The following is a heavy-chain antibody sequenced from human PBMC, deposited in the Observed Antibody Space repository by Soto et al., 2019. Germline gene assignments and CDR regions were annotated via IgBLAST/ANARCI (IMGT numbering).Heavy chain of an antibody. D-gene: IGHD1-26*01. J-gene: IGHJ5*02. CDR3: ARGGVGSTSGWFDP. CDR2: ITAYNGNT. CDR1: GYIFTSYG. Sequence: QVQLVQSGAEVKKPGASVKVSCKASGYIFTSYGISWVRQAPGQGLEWMGWITAYNGNTNYAQSPQGRVTMTADTSTTTAYMELRSLRSDDTAVYYCARGGVGSTSGWFDPWGQGTLVTVSS. V-gene: IGHV1-18*01.